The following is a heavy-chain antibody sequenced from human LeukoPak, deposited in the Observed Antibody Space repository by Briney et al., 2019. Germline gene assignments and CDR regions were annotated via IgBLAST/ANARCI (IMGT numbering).Heavy chain of an antibody. CDR2: MRTDGTRI. J-gene: IGHJ4*02. Sequence: GGSLRLSCAASGFRFSNSWMYWVRQGPGKGPVWVSRMRTDGTRIEYADSVKGRFTISRDNAKNTLFLQMSSLRVEDTAVYYCARGADHGGSYYPDWGQGTRVTVSS. V-gene: IGHV3-74*01. D-gene: IGHD3-10*01. CDR1: GFRFSNSW. CDR3: ARGADHGGSYYPD.